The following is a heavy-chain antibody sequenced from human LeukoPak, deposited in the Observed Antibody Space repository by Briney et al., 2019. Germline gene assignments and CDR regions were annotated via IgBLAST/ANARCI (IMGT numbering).Heavy chain of an antibody. J-gene: IGHJ1*01. Sequence: SETLSLTCTVSGGSISSYYWSWIRQPPGKGLEWIGYIYHSGSTNYNPSLQSRVTIPVDTSKNQFSLNLNSVTAADTAVYYCARGGAARLHFQNWGQGTLVTVSS. CDR2: IYHSGST. CDR3: ARGGAARLHFQN. V-gene: IGHV4-59*13. D-gene: IGHD6-6*01. CDR1: GGSISSYY.